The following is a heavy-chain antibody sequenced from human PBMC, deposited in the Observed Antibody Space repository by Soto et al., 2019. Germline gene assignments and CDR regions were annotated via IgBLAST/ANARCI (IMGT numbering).Heavy chain of an antibody. Sequence: SETLSLTCAVSGYSITSDYYWGWIRQPPGKGLEWIGSIYSGSTYYNLSLKSRVTISVDTSKNQFSLRLTSVTAADTAMYYCAKKGYYPSGKINLFDSWGQGTLVTVSS. D-gene: IGHD3-10*01. CDR2: IYSGST. CDR3: AKKGYYPSGKINLFDS. V-gene: IGHV4-38-2*01. CDR1: GYSITSDYY. J-gene: IGHJ4*02.